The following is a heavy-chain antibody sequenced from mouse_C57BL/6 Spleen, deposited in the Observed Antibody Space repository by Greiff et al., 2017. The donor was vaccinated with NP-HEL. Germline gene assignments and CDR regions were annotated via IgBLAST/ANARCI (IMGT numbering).Heavy chain of an antibody. CDR2: INPGSGGT. D-gene: IGHD1-1*01. V-gene: IGHV1-54*01. J-gene: IGHJ1*03. CDR1: GYAFTNYL. Sequence: QVQLKQSGAELVRPGTSVKVSCKASGYAFTNYLIEWVKQRPGQGLEWIGVINPGSGGTNYNEKFKGKATLTADKSSSTAYMQLSSLTSEDSAVYFCARGVYYGSSYWYFDVWGTGTTVTVSS. CDR3: ARGVYYGSSYWYFDV.